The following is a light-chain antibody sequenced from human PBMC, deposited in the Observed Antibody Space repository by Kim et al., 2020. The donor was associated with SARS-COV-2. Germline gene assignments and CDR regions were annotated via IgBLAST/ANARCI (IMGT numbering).Light chain of an antibody. V-gene: IGLV1-51*01. CDR1: SSNIGGNS. J-gene: IGLJ2*01. Sequence: QSVLTQPPAVSAAPGQRVTISCSGSSSNIGGNSVSWYQQLPGAAPRLLIYENTKRPSGIPDRFSGSKSGTSATLGINGLQTGDEAQYYCGTWYNTLNNGLFGGGTQLTVL. CDR3: GTWYNTLNNGL. CDR2: ENT.